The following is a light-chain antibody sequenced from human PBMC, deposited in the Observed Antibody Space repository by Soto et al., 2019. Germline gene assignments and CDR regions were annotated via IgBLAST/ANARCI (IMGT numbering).Light chain of an antibody. CDR2: DTS. Sequence: EIVLTQSPGTLSLSPGERATLSCRASQSVSNVYLAWYQQKPGQAPRLLIYDTSNRATGIRDRFSGSGSGTDFTLTISRLGPEDFAVYYCQQSGSSPRTFGQGTKLEIK. CDR1: QSVSNVY. J-gene: IGKJ2*01. V-gene: IGKV3-20*01. CDR3: QQSGSSPRT.